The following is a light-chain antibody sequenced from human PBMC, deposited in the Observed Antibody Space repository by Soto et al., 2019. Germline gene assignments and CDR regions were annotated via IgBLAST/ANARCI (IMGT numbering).Light chain of an antibody. CDR2: ETS. Sequence: GDRVAITCRTSQSINRWMAWYQQEPGKAPKLLIYETSILQSGVPSRFSGSGSETEFTLTISSLQPDDFATYYCQQYSTYSRYTFGQGTRLDIK. CDR1: QSINRW. J-gene: IGKJ2*01. V-gene: IGKV1-5*03. CDR3: QQYSTYSRYT.